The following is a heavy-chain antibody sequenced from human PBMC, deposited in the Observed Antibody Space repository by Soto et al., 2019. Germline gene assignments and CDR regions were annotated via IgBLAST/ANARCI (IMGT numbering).Heavy chain of an antibody. Sequence: GGFLRLPCAASGFTLRSHGMHRVRQAPGKGLEWVAVIPYDGSNKYYEDSVKGRLTISRDNSKNTVYLQMNSLRDEDTAVYYCAKGRLYSTGAYYYGMDVWGQGTTVTVSS. D-gene: IGHD5-12*01. CDR2: IPYDGSNK. CDR1: GFTLRSHG. V-gene: IGHV3-30*18. J-gene: IGHJ6*02. CDR3: AKGRLYSTGAYYYGMDV.